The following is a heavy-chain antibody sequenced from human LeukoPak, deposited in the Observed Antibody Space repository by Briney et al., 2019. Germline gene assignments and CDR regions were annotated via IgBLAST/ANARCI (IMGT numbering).Heavy chain of an antibody. Sequence: GGSLRLSCAASGFTFNTYTMNWVRQAPGKGLEWVSYISGSSGIIDYADSVRGRFTISRDNAKNSLYLQMNSLRSEDTAVYYCVHGAYYYDSSGPASVWGQGTTVTVSS. CDR2: ISGSSGII. CDR3: VHGAYYYDSSGPASV. V-gene: IGHV3-48*01. J-gene: IGHJ6*02. CDR1: GFTFNTYT. D-gene: IGHD3-22*01.